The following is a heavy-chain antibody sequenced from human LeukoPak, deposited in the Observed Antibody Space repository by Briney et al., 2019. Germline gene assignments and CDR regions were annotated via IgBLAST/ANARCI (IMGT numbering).Heavy chain of an antibody. CDR3: ARTTEGGYTYGYFYYYYMDV. J-gene: IGHJ6*03. V-gene: IGHV4-59*01. D-gene: IGHD5-18*01. Sequence: SETLSLTCTVSGGSINSYYWTWIRQPPGKGLEWIGNIYNSGNTNYNPSLKSRVTISVDTSKNQFSLKLSSVTAADTAVYYCARTTEGGYTYGYFYYYYMDVWGKGTTVTISS. CDR1: GGSINSYY. CDR2: IYNSGNT.